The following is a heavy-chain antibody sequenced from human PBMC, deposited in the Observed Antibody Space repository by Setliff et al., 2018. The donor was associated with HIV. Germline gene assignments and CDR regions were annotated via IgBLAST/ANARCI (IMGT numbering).Heavy chain of an antibody. CDR3: ARLRVSSSSQTFDH. V-gene: IGHV4-61*10. D-gene: IGHD6-6*01. Sequence: PSETLSLTCTVSGGSIISGSYYWSWIRQPAGKGLEWIGYIYYSGTTHYNPSLKSRVAMSVDTSKNQFSLDLTSVTPADTAVYYCARLRVSSSSQTFDHWGQGILVTVSS. CDR1: GGSIISGSYY. CDR2: IYYSGTT. J-gene: IGHJ4*02.